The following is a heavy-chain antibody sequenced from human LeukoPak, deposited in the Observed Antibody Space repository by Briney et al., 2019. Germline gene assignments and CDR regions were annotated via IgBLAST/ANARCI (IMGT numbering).Heavy chain of an antibody. J-gene: IGHJ4*02. D-gene: IGHD3-16*02. CDR2: IYSGGST. CDR1: GFTVSSNY. CDR3: ARDNAGGYYDYVWGSYRYSFDY. V-gene: IGHV3-66*01. Sequence: PGGSLRLSCAASGFTVSSNYMSWVRQAPGKGLEWVSVIYSGGSTYYADSVKGRFTISRDNSKNTLYLQMNSLRAEDTAVYYCARDNAGGYYDYVWGSYRYSFDYWGQGTLVTVSS.